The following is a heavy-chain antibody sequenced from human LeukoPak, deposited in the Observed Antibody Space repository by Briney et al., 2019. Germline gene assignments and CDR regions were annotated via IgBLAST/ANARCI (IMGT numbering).Heavy chain of an antibody. D-gene: IGHD2-2*01. CDR3: ARDNQGYCSSTSCQYYYYYMDV. CDR1: GFTFSSYA. V-gene: IGHV3-30-3*01. CDR2: ISYDGSNK. J-gene: IGHJ6*03. Sequence: GGSLRLSCAASGFTFSSYAMHWVRQAPGKGLEWVAVISYDGSNKYYADSVKGRFTISRGNSKNTLYLQMNSLRAEDTAVYYCARDNQGYCSSTSCQYYYYYMDVWGKGTTVTVSS.